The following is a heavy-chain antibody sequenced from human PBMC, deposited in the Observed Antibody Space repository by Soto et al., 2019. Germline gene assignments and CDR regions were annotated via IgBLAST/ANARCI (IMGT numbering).Heavy chain of an antibody. J-gene: IGHJ4*02. CDR1: GGSFSGYY. CDR2: INHSGST. D-gene: IGHD2-2*01. CDR3: ARDHIVVVPAATRPFDY. V-gene: IGHV4-34*01. Sequence: SETLSLTCAVYGGSFSGYYWSWIRQPPGKGLEWIGEINHSGSTNYDPSLKSRVTISVDTSKNQFSLKLSSVTAADTAAYYCARDHIVVVPAATRPFDYWGQGTLVTVSS.